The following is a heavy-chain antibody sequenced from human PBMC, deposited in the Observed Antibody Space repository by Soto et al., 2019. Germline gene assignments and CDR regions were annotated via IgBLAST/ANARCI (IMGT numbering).Heavy chain of an antibody. CDR3: ARGYDFWSGYSDQFDY. V-gene: IGHV1-18*01. CDR2: ISAYNGNT. J-gene: IGHJ4*02. CDR1: GYTFTSYG. D-gene: IGHD3-3*01. Sequence: ASVKVSCKASGYTFTSYGISWVRQAPGQGLEWMGWISAYNGNTNYAQKLQGRVTMTRNTSISTAYMELSSLRSEDTAVYYCARGYDFWSGYSDQFDYWGQGTLVTVSS.